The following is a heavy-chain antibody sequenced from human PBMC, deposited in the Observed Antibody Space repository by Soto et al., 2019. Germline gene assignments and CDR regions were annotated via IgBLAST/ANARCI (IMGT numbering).Heavy chain of an antibody. CDR1: GGSISSSSYY. Sequence: PSETLSLTCTVSGGSISSSSYYWGWIRQPPGKGPEWIGSIYYSGSTYYNPSLKSRVTISVDTSKNQFSLKLSSVTAADTAVYYCARQRRDIVVVPAAMGNFDYWGQGTLVTVSS. J-gene: IGHJ4*02. CDR3: ARQRRDIVVVPAAMGNFDY. D-gene: IGHD2-2*01. V-gene: IGHV4-39*01. CDR2: IYYSGST.